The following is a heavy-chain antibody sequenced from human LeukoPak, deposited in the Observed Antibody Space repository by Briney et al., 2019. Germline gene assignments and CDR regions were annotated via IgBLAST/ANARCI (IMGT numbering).Heavy chain of an antibody. D-gene: IGHD1-26*01. V-gene: IGHV3-20*04. CDR3: ARGFSSEWELSVLEY. CDR2: INWNGGST. CDR1: GFTFDDYG. J-gene: IGHJ4*02. Sequence: PGGSLRLSCAASGFTFDDYGMSWVRQAPGKGLEWVSGINWNGGSTGYADSVKGRFTISRDNAKNSLYLQMNSLRAEDTAFYYCARGFSSEWELSVLEYWGLGTLVTVSS.